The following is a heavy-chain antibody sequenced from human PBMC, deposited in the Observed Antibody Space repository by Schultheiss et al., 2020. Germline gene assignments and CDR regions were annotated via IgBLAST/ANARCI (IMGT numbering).Heavy chain of an antibody. V-gene: IGHV3-7*01. D-gene: IGHD5-24*01. CDR3: ARGWAPGY. Sequence: GGSLRLSCAASGFTFSDYYMSWIRQAPGKGLEWVANIKQDGSEKYYVDSVKGRFTISRDNAKNSLYLQMNSLRAEDTGVYYCARGWAPGYWGQGTLVTVSS. J-gene: IGHJ4*02. CDR1: GFTFSDYY. CDR2: IKQDGSEK.